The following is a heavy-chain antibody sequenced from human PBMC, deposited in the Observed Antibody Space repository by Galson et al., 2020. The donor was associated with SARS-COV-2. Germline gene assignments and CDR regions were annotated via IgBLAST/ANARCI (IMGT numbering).Heavy chain of an antibody. V-gene: IGHV3-30*03. D-gene: IGHD1-1*01. Sequence: GGSLRLSCAASGFTFNQYGMHWVRQAPGKGLEWVSFISYDGGKTYSADSVKGRFTVSRDNSKNTLYLQMNSLRAEDTALYYCASTRGLDNRRVDGMDGGGQGTTVTVSS. CDR1: GFTFNQYG. J-gene: IGHJ6*02. CDR2: ISYDGGKT. CDR3: ASTRGLDNRRVDGMDG.